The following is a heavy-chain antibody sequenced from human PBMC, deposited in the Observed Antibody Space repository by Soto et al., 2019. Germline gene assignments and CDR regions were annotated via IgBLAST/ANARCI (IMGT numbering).Heavy chain of an antibody. CDR3: ARDGGDSYYYGMDV. CDR1: GFTFSSYW. Sequence: GGSLRLSCAASGFTFSSYWMHWVHQAPGKGLVWVSRINSDGSSTSYADSVKGRFTISRDNAKNTLYLQMNSLRAEDTAVYYCARDGGDSYYYGMDVWGQGTTVTVSS. D-gene: IGHD3-3*01. V-gene: IGHV3-74*01. CDR2: INSDGSST. J-gene: IGHJ6*02.